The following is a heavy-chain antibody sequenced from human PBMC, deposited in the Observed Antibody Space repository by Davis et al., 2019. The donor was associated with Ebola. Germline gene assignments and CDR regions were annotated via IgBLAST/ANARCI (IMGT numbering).Heavy chain of an antibody. CDR2: IYYTGST. D-gene: IGHD3-22*01. CDR1: GGSISRGGSY. Sequence: PSETLSLTCTVSGGSISRGGSYWTWIRQHPGKGLEWIGYIYYTGSTYYKPSLKSRVTISLDTSKNQFSLILYSVTAADTAVYYCARDLRYDSSGYDYYFYMDVWGKGTTVTVSS. V-gene: IGHV4-31*03. J-gene: IGHJ6*03. CDR3: ARDLRYDSSGYDYYFYMDV.